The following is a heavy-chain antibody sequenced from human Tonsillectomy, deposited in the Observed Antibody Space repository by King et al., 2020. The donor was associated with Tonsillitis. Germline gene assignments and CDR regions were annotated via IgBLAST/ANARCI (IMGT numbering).Heavy chain of an antibody. CDR1: GFTFISYE. V-gene: IGHV3-48*03. Sequence: QLVQSGGGLVQPGGSLRLSCAASGFTFISYEMNWVRQAPGRGLEWGSYISTIGSTIKYAYSVKVRFTISRDNAKNSLYLQMNSLRAEDTAVYNCARGTTVVTRYFDYWGQGTLVTVSS. CDR3: ARGTTVVTRYFDY. D-gene: IGHD4-23*01. CDR2: ISTIGSTI. J-gene: IGHJ4*02.